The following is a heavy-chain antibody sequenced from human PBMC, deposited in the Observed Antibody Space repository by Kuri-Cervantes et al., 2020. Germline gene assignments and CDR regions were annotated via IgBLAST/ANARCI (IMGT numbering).Heavy chain of an antibody. CDR3: AIAGDYTAFDI. Sequence: GESLKISCAASGFTFSNAWMSWVRQAPGKGLEWVGRIKSKTDGGTTDYAAPVKGRFTISRDDSKNTLYLQMNSLRAEDTAVYYCAIAGDYTAFDIWGQGTMVTVSS. V-gene: IGHV3-15*01. CDR1: GFTFSNAW. CDR2: IKSKTDGGTT. D-gene: IGHD4-17*01. J-gene: IGHJ3*02.